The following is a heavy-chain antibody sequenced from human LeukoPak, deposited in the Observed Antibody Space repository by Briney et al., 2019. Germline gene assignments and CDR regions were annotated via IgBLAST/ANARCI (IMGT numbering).Heavy chain of an antibody. V-gene: IGHV3-9*01. Sequence: PGGSLRLSCAGSGFIFNNYAMHSVRQPPGKGLEWVSGIRWNSGSIDYADSVKGRFTISRDNAKNSLYLQMNSLRVKDTAFYYCAKDNRRHYTSGPNPDSLHWGQGALVTVSS. J-gene: IGHJ4*02. CDR3: AKDNRRHYTSGPNPDSLH. CDR1: GFIFNNYA. CDR2: IRWNSGSI. D-gene: IGHD6-19*01.